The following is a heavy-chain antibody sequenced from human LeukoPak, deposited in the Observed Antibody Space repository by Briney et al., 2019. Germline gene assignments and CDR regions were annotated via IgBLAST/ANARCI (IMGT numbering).Heavy chain of an antibody. V-gene: IGHV3-9*01. CDR1: GFMFDEFA. J-gene: IGHJ2*01. D-gene: IGHD6-19*01. Sequence: GGSLRLSCAASGFMFDEFAMHWVRRAPGKGLEWVSGISWNSGSMGYADSVKGRFTISRDNSKNTLYLQMNSLRAEDTAVYYCARDLVAVAGTGWYFDLWGRGTLVTVSS. CDR3: ARDLVAVAGTGWYFDL. CDR2: ISWNSGSM.